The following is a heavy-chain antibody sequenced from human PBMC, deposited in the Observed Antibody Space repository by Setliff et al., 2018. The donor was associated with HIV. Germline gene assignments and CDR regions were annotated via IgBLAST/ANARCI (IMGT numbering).Heavy chain of an antibody. CDR3: ARAYCNSMRCFEPNY. Sequence: GGSLRLSCAASGFTFSTYGMHWVRQAPGKGLEWVTFIWNDGSNRYYADSVKGRFTISRDSSKNTVYLEMNSLRAEDTAVYYCARAYCNSMRCFEPNYWGQVTKVTVSS. V-gene: IGHV3-30*02. D-gene: IGHD2-2*01. CDR2: IWNDGSNR. CDR1: GFTFSTYG. J-gene: IGHJ4*02.